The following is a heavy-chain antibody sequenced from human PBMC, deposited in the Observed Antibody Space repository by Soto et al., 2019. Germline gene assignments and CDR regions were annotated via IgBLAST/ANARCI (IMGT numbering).Heavy chain of an antibody. CDR2: ISYDGSNE. D-gene: IGHD2-15*01. V-gene: IGHV3-30*18. CDR3: AKDGAPRYCTRSSCHPAGAY. J-gene: IGHJ4*02. CDR1: GFTFSNYG. Sequence: PGGSLRLYCAGSGFTFSNYGLHWVRQAPGKGPEWVAAISYDGSNEYYADSVKGRFTISRDKSKNMLYLQMDSLRPEDTAVYYCAKDGAPRYCTRSSCHPAGAYWGQGTLVTVPS.